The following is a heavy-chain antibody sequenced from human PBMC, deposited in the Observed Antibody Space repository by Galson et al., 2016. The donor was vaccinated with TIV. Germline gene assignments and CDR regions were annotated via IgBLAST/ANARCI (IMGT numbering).Heavy chain of an antibody. CDR2: VYTTGST. Sequence: SETLSLTCVVSGSSISSGFWWSWIRQPPGRRLEWIGNVYTTGSTNYNPSLTSRVTISVDNSTNQFSLTLNSVTAADTAVYYCARHGVGYNSGHRGYYYYFYMDGWGKGTTVAVSS. CDR3: ARHGVGYNSGHRGYYYYFYMDG. D-gene: IGHD1-20*01. CDR1: GSSISSGFW. V-gene: IGHV4-38-2*01. J-gene: IGHJ6*03.